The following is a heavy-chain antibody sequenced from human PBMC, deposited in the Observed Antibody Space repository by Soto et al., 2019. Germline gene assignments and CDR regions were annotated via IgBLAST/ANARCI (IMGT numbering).Heavy chain of an antibody. CDR2: VNVDGSST. V-gene: IGHV3-74*01. J-gene: IGHJ3*01. CDR1: GFTFSNYW. D-gene: IGHD1-20*01. Sequence: EVQLVESGGGLVQPGGSLRLSCAASGFTFSNYWMHWVRQVPGKGLVWVSRVNVDGSSTFYADSVKGRFTISRDNAENTVFLQMNSLRAEDTAVYYCARDNWNTVWGQGTMVTVSS. CDR3: ARDNWNTV.